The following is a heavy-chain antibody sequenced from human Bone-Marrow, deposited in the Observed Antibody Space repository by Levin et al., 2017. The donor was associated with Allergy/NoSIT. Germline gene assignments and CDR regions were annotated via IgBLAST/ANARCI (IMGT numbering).Heavy chain of an antibody. CDR1: GFTFNAYV. J-gene: IGHJ6*02. CDR2: MSGTTGSH. CDR3: AKGTTVYFYYNGMDA. D-gene: IGHD2/OR15-2a*01. Sequence: GGSLRLSCVASGFTFNAYVMNWVRRAPGKGLEWVSAMSGTTGSHYYADSVKGRVTISRDSSKNTLFLQMDSLRVEDTATYYCAKGTTVYFYYNGMDAWGQGTTVTVFS. V-gene: IGHV3-23*01.